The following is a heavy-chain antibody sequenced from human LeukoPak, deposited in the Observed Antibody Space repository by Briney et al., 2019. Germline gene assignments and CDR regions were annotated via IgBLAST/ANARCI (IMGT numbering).Heavy chain of an antibody. CDR3: ARSGSGGTHADY. D-gene: IGHD5-12*01. CDR2: IWSDGSNK. CDR1: GFTFSRYG. Sequence: GGSLRLSCAASGFTFSRYGMHWVRQAPGKGLEWVAVIWSDGSNKNYADSVKGRLTISRDNSKNTLYLQMNSLRAEDSAVYYCARSGSGGTHADYWGQGTLVTVSS. J-gene: IGHJ4*02. V-gene: IGHV3-33*01.